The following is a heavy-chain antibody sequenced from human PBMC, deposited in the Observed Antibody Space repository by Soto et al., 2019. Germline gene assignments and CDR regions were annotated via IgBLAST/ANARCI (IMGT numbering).Heavy chain of an antibody. CDR1: GGSISSSSYY. CDR3: ARLCFKAFSEVGWFDP. J-gene: IGHJ5*02. V-gene: IGHV4-39*01. Sequence: SETLSLTCTVSGGSISSSSYYGGWIRQPPGKGLEWIGSIYYSGSTYYNPSLKSRVTISVDTSKNQFSLKLSSVTAADTAVYYCARLCFKAFSEVGWFDPWGQGTLVTVSS. CDR2: IYYSGST.